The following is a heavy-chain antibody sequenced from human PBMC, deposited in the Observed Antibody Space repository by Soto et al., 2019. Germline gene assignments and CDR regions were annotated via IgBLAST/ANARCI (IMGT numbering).Heavy chain of an antibody. D-gene: IGHD3-3*01. CDR2: IIPIFGTA. Sequence: ASVKVSCKASGGTFSSYAIIWVRPAPGQGLEWMGGIIPIFGTANYAQKFQGRVTITADESTSTAYMELSSLRSEDTAVYYCARETAKGDYDFWSGYRANAFDIWGQGTMVTVSS. CDR1: GGTFSSYA. CDR3: ARETAKGDYDFWSGYRANAFDI. V-gene: IGHV1-69*13. J-gene: IGHJ3*02.